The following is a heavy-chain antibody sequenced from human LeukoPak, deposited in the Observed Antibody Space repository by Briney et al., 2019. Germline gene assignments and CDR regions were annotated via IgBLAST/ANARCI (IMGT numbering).Heavy chain of an antibody. J-gene: IGHJ6*02. CDR1: GGSFSGYY. CDR3: ARRVTLGGWYSYYYYYGMDV. CDR2: INHSGST. D-gene: IGHD6-19*01. Sequence: SETLSLTCAVYGGSFSGYYWSRIRQPPGKGLEWIGEINHSGSTNYNPSLKSRVTISVDTSKNQFSLKLSSVTAADTAVYYCARRVTLGGWYSYYYYYGMDVWGQGTTVTVSS. V-gene: IGHV4-34*01.